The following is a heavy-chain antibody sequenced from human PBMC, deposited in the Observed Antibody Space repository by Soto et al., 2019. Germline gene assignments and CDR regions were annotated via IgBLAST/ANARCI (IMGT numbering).Heavy chain of an antibody. J-gene: IGHJ4*02. Sequence: QVQLQESGPGLVKPSETLTLTCTVSGGSVSSGSYYWSWIRQPPGKGLGWIGYIYYIGSTNYNPSLRRRFPISVDTSKNQFSLQVSSVTAADTAVYYCARAGVVGDYFGYWGQGTLVTVSS. CDR2: IYYIGST. CDR3: ARAGVVGDYFGY. CDR1: GGSVSSGSYY. D-gene: IGHD1-26*01. V-gene: IGHV4-61*01.